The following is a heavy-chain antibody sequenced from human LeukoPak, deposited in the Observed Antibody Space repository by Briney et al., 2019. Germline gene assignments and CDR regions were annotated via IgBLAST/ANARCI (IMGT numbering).Heavy chain of an antibody. V-gene: IGHV1-69*06. CDR3: ARKRRGGVIDY. Sequence: GSSVKVSCKASGGTFSSYAISWVRQAPGQGLEWMGGIIPIFGTANYAQKFQGRVTITADKSTSTAYVELSSLRSEDTAVYYCARKRRGGVIDYWGQGTLVTVSS. J-gene: IGHJ4*02. D-gene: IGHD3-16*01. CDR1: GGTFSSYA. CDR2: IIPIFGTA.